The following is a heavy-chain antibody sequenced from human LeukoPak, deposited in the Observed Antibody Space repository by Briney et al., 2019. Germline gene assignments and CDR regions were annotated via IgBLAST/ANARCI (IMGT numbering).Heavy chain of an antibody. CDR1: GFTFSNYS. Sequence: GGSLRLSCAASGFTFSNYSMNGVRQAPGKGLEWVSSISSSSSYIYYADSVKGRFTISRDNAKNSLYLQMNSLRAEDTAVYYCASSGARYCSSTSCYTAKVRNYYYYYDMDVWGQGTTVTVSS. J-gene: IGHJ6*02. D-gene: IGHD2-2*02. V-gene: IGHV3-21*01. CDR2: ISSSSSYI. CDR3: ASSGARYCSSTSCYTAKVRNYYYYYDMDV.